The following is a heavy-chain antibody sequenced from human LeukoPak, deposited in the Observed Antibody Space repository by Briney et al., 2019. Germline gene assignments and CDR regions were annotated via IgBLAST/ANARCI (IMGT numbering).Heavy chain of an antibody. D-gene: IGHD1-26*01. V-gene: IGHV3-64*01. J-gene: IGHJ6*03. CDR3: ARNGAVGTTNYFYMDV. CDR2: IDRNGVGT. Sequence: GGSLRLSCAASGFTFSSYGMHWVRQAPGKGLEFASAIDRNGVGTYYANSVQGRFTISRDNSKNTLYLQMGSLRPEDMAIYFCARNGAVGTTNYFYMDVWGKGTTVTISS. CDR1: GFTFSSYG.